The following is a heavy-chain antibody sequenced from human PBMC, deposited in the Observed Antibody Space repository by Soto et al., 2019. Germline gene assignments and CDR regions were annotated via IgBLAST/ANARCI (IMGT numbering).Heavy chain of an antibody. CDR1: GDSMSTYY. CDR3: ARTCSGGSCYHNWFDP. Sequence: SETLSLTCTVSGDSMSTYYWSWIRQPPGKGLECIGNIYSSGSTDYNPSLKSRVTISVDMSKNQFSLNLNSVTAADTAMYYCARTCSGGSCYHNWFDPWGQGTLVTVSS. V-gene: IGHV4-59*01. CDR2: IYSSGST. J-gene: IGHJ5*02. D-gene: IGHD2-15*01.